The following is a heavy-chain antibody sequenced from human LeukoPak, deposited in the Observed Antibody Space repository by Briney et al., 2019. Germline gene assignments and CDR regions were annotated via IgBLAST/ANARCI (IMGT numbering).Heavy chain of an antibody. Sequence: GASVKVSCKASGGTFISYAISWVRQAPGQGLEWMGRIIPIFGTANYAQKFQGRVTITTDESTSTAYMELSGLRSEDTAVYYCARSFGGYSYGADYWGQGTLVTVSS. V-gene: IGHV1-69*05. J-gene: IGHJ4*02. D-gene: IGHD5-18*01. CDR3: ARSFGGYSYGADY. CDR2: IIPIFGTA. CDR1: GGTFISYA.